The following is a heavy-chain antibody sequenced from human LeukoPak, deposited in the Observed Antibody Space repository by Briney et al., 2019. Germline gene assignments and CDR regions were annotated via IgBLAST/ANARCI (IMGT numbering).Heavy chain of an antibody. CDR3: AREAVTIFALVRTQTTKSPHRFDP. Sequence: ASVKVSCKASGYSFTDYYMHWVRQAPGQGLEWMGIINPSGGSTNYAQNFQGRVTMTRDMSTSTVYMELSSLRSEDTAVYYCAREAVTIFALVRTQTTKSPHRFDPWGQGTLVTVSS. D-gene: IGHD3/OR15-3a*01. J-gene: IGHJ5*02. V-gene: IGHV1-46*01. CDR2: INPSGGST. CDR1: GYSFTDYY.